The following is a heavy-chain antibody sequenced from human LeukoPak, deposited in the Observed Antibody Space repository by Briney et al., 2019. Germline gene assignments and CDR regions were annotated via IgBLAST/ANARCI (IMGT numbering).Heavy chain of an antibody. CDR3: AKKGPWLQLWDNYFDY. V-gene: IGHV3-30-3*02. Sequence: PGRSLRLSCAASGSTFSSYAMHWVRQAPGKGLEWVAVISYDGSNKYYADSVKGRFTISRDNSKNTLYLQMNSLRAEDTAVYYCAKKGPWLQLWDNYFDYWGQGTLVTVSS. J-gene: IGHJ4*02. D-gene: IGHD5-18*01. CDR1: GSTFSSYA. CDR2: ISYDGSNK.